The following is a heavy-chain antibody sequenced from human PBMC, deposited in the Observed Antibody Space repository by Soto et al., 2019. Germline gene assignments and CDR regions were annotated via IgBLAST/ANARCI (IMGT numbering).Heavy chain of an antibody. J-gene: IGHJ5*02. CDR3: ARVAAAGTLWFDP. CDR2: IDPSDSQT. D-gene: IGHD6-13*01. CDR1: GYSFAGYW. Sequence: GESLKISCKGSGYSFAGYWITWVRQKPGKGLEWMGRIDPSDSQTYYSPSFRGHVTISADKSISTAYLQWSSLKASDTAMYYCARVAAAGTLWFDPWGQGTLVTVSS. V-gene: IGHV5-10-1*01.